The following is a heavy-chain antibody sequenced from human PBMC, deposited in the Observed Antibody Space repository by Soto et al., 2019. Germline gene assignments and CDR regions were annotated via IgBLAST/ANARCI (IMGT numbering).Heavy chain of an antibody. D-gene: IGHD6-19*01. CDR1: GHTFTSYG. V-gene: IGHV1-18*01. Sequence: DSVKVSCKASGHTFTSYGISRVRQAPGQGLEWMGWISAYNGNTNYAQKLQGRVTMTTDTSTSTAYMELRSLRSDDTAVYYCARDQAYSSGWQVGGAFDIWGQGTTVTV. J-gene: IGHJ3*02. CDR3: ARDQAYSSGWQVGGAFDI. CDR2: ISAYNGNT.